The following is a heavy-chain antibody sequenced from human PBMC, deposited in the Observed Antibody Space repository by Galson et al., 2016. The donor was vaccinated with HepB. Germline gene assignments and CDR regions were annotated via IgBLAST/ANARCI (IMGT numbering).Heavy chain of an antibody. CDR2: FRSNSSFK. CDR1: GFTFSHYN. V-gene: IGHV3-21*01. Sequence: SLRLSCAATGFTFSHYNMHWVRQAPGKGLEWVSSFRSNSSFKHYADSGKGRFTISRDDTKNSLFRQMNSLRVEDTAVYYFARDSTGHTSVTTDSTFDYWGQGTLVTVSS. D-gene: IGHD4-17*01. J-gene: IGHJ4*02. CDR3: ARDSTGHTSVTTDSTFDY.